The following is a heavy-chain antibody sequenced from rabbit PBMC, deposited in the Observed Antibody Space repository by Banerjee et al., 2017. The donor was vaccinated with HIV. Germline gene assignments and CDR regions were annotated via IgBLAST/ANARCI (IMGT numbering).Heavy chain of an antibody. D-gene: IGHD6-1*01. V-gene: IGHV1S45*01. J-gene: IGHJ4*01. CDR2: IYGGSSGST. CDR1: GFSFSSSYW. CDR3: ARPPGYVTYGYDYFNL. Sequence: QEQLEESGGDLVKPEGSLTLTCTASGFSFSSSYWICWVRQAPGKGLEWIACIYGGSSGSTYYASWAKGRFTISKTSSTTVTLQMTSLTAADTATYFCARPPGYVTYGYDYFNLWGQGTLVTVS.